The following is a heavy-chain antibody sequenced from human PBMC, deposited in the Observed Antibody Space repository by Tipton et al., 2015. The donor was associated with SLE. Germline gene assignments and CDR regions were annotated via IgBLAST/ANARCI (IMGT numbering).Heavy chain of an antibody. Sequence: TLSLTCTVSGGSVSTYYWSWIRQPAGKGLEWIGHIYSSGSTYYNPSLKTRLTMSIDTSKNQFSLKLTSVTAADTAVYYCARDQGGGNSGYSYGMDVWGQGTTVTVSS. D-gene: IGHD4-23*01. CDR1: GGSVSTYY. V-gene: IGHV4-4*07. CDR2: IYSSGST. J-gene: IGHJ6*02. CDR3: ARDQGGGNSGYSYGMDV.